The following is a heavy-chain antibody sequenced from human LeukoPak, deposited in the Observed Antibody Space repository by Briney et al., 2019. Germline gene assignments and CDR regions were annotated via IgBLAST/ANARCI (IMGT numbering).Heavy chain of an antibody. CDR3: AKALRFLEWSPSPDAFHI. Sequence: GGSLRLSCAASGFTFSSYAMSWVRQAPGKGLEWVSAISGSGGSTYYADSVKGRFAVSRDNSKNTLYLQMNSLRAEDTAVYYCAKALRFLEWSPSPDAFHIWGQGTMVTVSS. V-gene: IGHV3-23*01. CDR2: ISGSGGST. D-gene: IGHD3-3*01. CDR1: GFTFSSYA. J-gene: IGHJ3*02.